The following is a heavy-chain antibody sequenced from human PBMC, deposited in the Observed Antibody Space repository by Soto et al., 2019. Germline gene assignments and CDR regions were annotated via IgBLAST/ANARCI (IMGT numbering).Heavy chain of an antibody. V-gene: IGHV4-34*01. J-gene: IGHJ5*02. D-gene: IGHD4-17*01. Sequence: PSETLSLTCAVYGGSFSGYYWSWIRQPPGKGLEWIGEINHSGSTNYNPSLKSRVTISVDTSKNQFSLKLSSVTAADTAVYYCARSRTEAHPGEDKGYWFDPWGQGTLVTVSS. CDR1: GGSFSGYY. CDR2: INHSGST. CDR3: ARSRTEAHPGEDKGYWFDP.